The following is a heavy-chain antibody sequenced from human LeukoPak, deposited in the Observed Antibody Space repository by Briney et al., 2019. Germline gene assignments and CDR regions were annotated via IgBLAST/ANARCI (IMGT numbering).Heavy chain of an antibody. Sequence: GGSLRLSCAASGFTFGNFWMSWVGQAPGRGLQWVASMKGDGSHIYYVGSVQGRFTISRDNARNSLYLQMNSLRAEDTAVYYCARGDIVGEGVDYWGQGTLVTVSS. CDR1: GFTFGNFW. D-gene: IGHD1-26*01. J-gene: IGHJ4*02. CDR3: ARGDIVGEGVDY. CDR2: MKGDGSHI. V-gene: IGHV3-7*01.